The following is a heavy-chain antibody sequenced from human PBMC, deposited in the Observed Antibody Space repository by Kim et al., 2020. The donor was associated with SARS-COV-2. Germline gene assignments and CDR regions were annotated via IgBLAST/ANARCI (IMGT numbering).Heavy chain of an antibody. CDR3: VRKMVSGGFNFDG. J-gene: IGHJ3*01. CDR2: ISHSVHT. CDR1: GSSIGIGYY. D-gene: IGHD6-25*01. Sequence: SETLSLTCTVSGSSIGIGYYWGWIRQPPGRGLEWIGSISHSVHTYFNVSLQSRLTISVDTSKKQFSLNLITVTAADTAVYYWVRKMVSGGFNFDGWG. V-gene: IGHV4-38-2*02.